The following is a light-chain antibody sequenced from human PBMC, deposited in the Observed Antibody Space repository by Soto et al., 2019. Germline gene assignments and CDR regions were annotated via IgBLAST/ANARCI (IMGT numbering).Light chain of an antibody. CDR3: ASWDDSLNVV. CDR1: SSNIGGNA. V-gene: IGLV1-44*01. J-gene: IGLJ3*02. Sequence: QPVLTQPPSASGTPGQRVTISCSGGSSNIGGNAVNWYQQLPGTAPKLLIYRSNQRPSGVPDRFSGSKSGTSASLAISGLQSEDEADYYCASWDDSLNVVFGGGTKVTVL. CDR2: RSN.